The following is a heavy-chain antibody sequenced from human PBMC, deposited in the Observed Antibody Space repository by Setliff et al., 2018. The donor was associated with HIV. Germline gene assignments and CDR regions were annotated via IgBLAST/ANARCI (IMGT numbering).Heavy chain of an antibody. CDR2: IYYSGST. V-gene: IGHV4-59*08. J-gene: IGHJ5*02. Sequence: PSETLSLTCTVSGGSISSYFWSWIRQPPGKGLEWIGYIYYSGSTYYNPSLKSRVTISVDTSKNHFSLKLTSVTAADTAVYYCARYSYGYVRDLRFGPWGQGTLVTVSS. D-gene: IGHD5-18*01. CDR3: ARYSYGYVRDLRFGP. CDR1: GGSISSYF.